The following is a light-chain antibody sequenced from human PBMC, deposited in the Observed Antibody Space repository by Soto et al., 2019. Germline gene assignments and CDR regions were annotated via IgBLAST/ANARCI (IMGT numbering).Light chain of an antibody. V-gene: IGKV3D-15*01. Sequence: EIVMTQSPATLSVSPGERATLSCRASQSVSSNLAWYQQKPGQAPRLLIYGASSRATGIPDRFSGSGSGTEFTLTISSLQSEDFAVYYCHQYNNWPLTFGGGTKVEI. CDR2: GAS. CDR1: QSVSSN. CDR3: HQYNNWPLT. J-gene: IGKJ4*01.